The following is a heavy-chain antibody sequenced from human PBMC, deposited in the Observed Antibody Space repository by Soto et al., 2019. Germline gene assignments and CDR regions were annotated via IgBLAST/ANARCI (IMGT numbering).Heavy chain of an antibody. V-gene: IGHV3-15*01. Sequence: EVQLVESGGGLVKPGGSLRLSCAASGFTFSNAWMSWVRQAPGKGLEWVGRIKSKTDGGTTDYAAPVKGRFTISRDDSKNTLYLQMNSLKTEDTAVYYCTTVRSGYYQHYYYYYYMDVWGKGTTVTVSS. CDR1: GFTFSNAW. CDR3: TTVRSGYYQHYYYYYYMDV. CDR2: IKSKTDGGTT. D-gene: IGHD3-3*01. J-gene: IGHJ6*03.